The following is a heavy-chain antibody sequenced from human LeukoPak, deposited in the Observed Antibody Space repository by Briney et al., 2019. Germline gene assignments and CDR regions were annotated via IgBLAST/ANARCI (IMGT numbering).Heavy chain of an antibody. J-gene: IGHJ4*02. Sequence: SETLSLTCTVSGGSTSSYYWSWIRQPPGKGLEWIGYIYYSGSTNYNPSLKSRVTISVDTSKNQFSLKLSSVTAADTAVYYCARGRDGYNPWGQGTLVTVSS. CDR1: GGSTSSYY. V-gene: IGHV4-59*08. CDR3: ARGRDGYNP. D-gene: IGHD5-24*01. CDR2: IYYSGST.